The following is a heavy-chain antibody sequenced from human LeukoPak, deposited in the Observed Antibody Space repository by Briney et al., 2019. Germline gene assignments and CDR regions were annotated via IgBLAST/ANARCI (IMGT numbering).Heavy chain of an antibody. V-gene: IGHV1-69*04. CDR2: IIPILGIA. CDR1: GGTFSSYA. J-gene: IGHJ4*02. Sequence: SVKVSCKASGGTFSSYAISWVRQAPGQGLEWMGRIIPILGIANYAQKFQGRVTITADKSTSTAYMELSSLRSEDTAVYYCARSDYYGSGSYRPLDYWGQGTLVTVSS. D-gene: IGHD3-10*01. CDR3: ARSDYYGSGSYRPLDY.